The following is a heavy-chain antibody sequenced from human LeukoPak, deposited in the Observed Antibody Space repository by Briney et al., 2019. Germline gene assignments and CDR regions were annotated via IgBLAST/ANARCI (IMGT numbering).Heavy chain of an antibody. Sequence: PSETLSLTCTVSGGSISSGGYYWSWIRQHPGKGLEWIGYIYYSGSTYYNPSLKSRVTISVDTSKNQFSLKLSSVTAADTAVYYCARGRYSGYDSFDYWGQGTLVTVSS. CDR1: GGSISSGGYY. V-gene: IGHV4-31*03. D-gene: IGHD5-12*01. CDR2: IYYSGST. CDR3: ARGRYSGYDSFDY. J-gene: IGHJ4*02.